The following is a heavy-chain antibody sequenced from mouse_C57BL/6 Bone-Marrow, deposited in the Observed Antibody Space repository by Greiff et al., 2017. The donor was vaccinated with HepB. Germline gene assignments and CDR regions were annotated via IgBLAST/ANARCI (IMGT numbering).Heavy chain of an antibody. CDR3: ARHVGSNPYYAMDY. V-gene: IGHV2-6-1*01. J-gene: IGHJ4*01. Sequence: QVQLKQSGPGLVAPSPCLSITCTVSGFSLTSYGVHWVRQPPGKGLEWLVVIWSDGSTTYNSALKSRQSISKDNYTSQVSLKMNSLHTDDTAMYYCARHVGSNPYYAMDYWGQGTSVTVSS. CDR1: GFSLTSYG. CDR2: IWSDGST. D-gene: IGHD2-5*01.